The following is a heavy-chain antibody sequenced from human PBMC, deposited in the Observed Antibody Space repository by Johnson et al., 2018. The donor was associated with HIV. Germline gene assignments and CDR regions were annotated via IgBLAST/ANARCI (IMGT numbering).Heavy chain of an antibody. Sequence: EVQLVESGGGLVQPGGSLRLSCAASGFTFSSYDMHWVRQATGKGLEWVSAIGTAGDTYYPGSVKGRFTISRENAKNSLYLQMNSLRAGDTAVYYCAASWYGVSRPNAFDIWGQGTMVTVSS. CDR3: AASWYGVSRPNAFDI. CDR2: IGTAGDT. V-gene: IGHV3-13*01. CDR1: GFTFSSYD. D-gene: IGHD2-2*01. J-gene: IGHJ3*02.